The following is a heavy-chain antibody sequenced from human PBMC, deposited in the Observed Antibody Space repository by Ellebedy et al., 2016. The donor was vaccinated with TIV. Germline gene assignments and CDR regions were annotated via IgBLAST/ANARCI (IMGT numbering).Heavy chain of an antibody. CDR2: INPNTGGT. J-gene: IGHJ4*02. V-gene: IGHV1-2*02. CDR3: AKSGREWNDEYYFDY. D-gene: IGHD1-1*01. Sequence: ASVKVSCXASGYTFTGYYMHWVRQAPGQGLEWMGWINPNTGGTNYAQNFQGRVTMTRDTSISTAYMELSRLRSDDTAVYYCAKSGREWNDEYYFDYWGQGTLVTVSS. CDR1: GYTFTGYY.